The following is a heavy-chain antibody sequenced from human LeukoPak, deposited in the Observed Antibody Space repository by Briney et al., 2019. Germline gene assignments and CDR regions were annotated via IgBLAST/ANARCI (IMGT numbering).Heavy chain of an antibody. CDR3: ARVGLVPAAICWFDP. CDR1: GGSISSSSYY. CDR2: IYYSGST. D-gene: IGHD2-2*01. Sequence: SETLSLTCTVSGGSISSSSYYWGWIRQPPGKGLEWIGSIYYSGSTYYNPSLKSRVTISVDTSKNQFSLKLSSVTAADTAVYYCARVGLVPAAICWFDPWGQGTLVTVSS. V-gene: IGHV4-39*01. J-gene: IGHJ5*02.